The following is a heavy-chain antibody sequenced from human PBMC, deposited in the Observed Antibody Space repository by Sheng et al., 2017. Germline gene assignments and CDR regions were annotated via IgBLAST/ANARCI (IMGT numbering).Heavy chain of an antibody. J-gene: IGHJ4*02. D-gene: IGHD3-10*01. V-gene: IGHV3-53*02. Sequence: EVQLVETGGGLIQPGGSLRLSCAASGFTVSSNYMSWVRQAPGKGLEWVSVIYSGGSTYYADSVKGRFTISRDNSKNTLYLQMNSLRAEDTAVYYCARALTVRGVISFDYWGQGTLVTVSS. CDR1: GFTVSSNY. CDR3: ARALTVRGVISFDY. CDR2: IYSGGST.